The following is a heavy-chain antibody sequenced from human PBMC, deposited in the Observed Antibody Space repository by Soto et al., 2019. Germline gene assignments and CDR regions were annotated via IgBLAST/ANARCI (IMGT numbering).Heavy chain of an antibody. J-gene: IGHJ5*02. V-gene: IGHV1-18*04. D-gene: IGHD1-26*01. Sequence: QVQLVQSGAEVKKPGASVKVSCKASGYSFTRYDIIWVRQAPGQGLEWMGWISGDNGKTKYAQKIHGRVTMTTDTSTNTGYMELRNLRSDDTAVYYCARWISGDYSDWIDPWGQGTLVTVSS. CDR2: ISGDNGKT. CDR3: ARWISGDYSDWIDP. CDR1: GYSFTRYD.